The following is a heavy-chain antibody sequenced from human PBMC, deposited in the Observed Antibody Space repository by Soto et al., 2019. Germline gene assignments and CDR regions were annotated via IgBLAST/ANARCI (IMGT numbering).Heavy chain of an antibody. J-gene: IGHJ4*02. CDR2: ISASGYST. CDR3: ARDPGGSYSPFDY. Sequence: GGSLRLSCAASGFPFSSYAMSWVRQSPGKGLEWVSGISASGYSTFYADSVKGRFTISRDNAKNSLYLQMNSLRAEDTAVYYCARDPGGSYSPFDYWGQGTLVTVSS. D-gene: IGHD1-26*01. CDR1: GFPFSSYA. V-gene: IGHV3-23*01.